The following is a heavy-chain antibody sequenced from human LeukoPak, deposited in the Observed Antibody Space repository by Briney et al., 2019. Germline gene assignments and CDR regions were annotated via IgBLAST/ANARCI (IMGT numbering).Heavy chain of an antibody. V-gene: IGHV3-23*01. CDR2: ISGSGGST. CDR1: GFTFSSYA. Sequence: GGSLRLSCAASGFTFSSYAMSWVRQAPGKGLEWVSAISGSGGSTYYADSVKGRFTISRDNSKNTLYLQMNSLRAEDTAVYYCARDAGDRGYCSSTSCSFWYYYGMDVWGQGTTVTASS. J-gene: IGHJ6*02. CDR3: ARDAGDRGYCSSTSCSFWYYYGMDV. D-gene: IGHD2-2*01.